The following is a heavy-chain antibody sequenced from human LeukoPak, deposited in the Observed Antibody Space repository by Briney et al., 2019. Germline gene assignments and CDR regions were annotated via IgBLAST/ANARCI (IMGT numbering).Heavy chain of an antibody. V-gene: IGHV4-39*02. Sequence: PSETLSLTCTVSGGSISSSSYYWGWIRQPPGKGLEWIGSIYYSGSTYYNPSLKSRVTISVDTSKNQFSLKLSSVTAADTAVYYCARDYGDYVDYYYYMDVWGKGTTVTVSS. CDR1: GGSISSSSYY. D-gene: IGHD4-17*01. CDR2: IYYSGST. J-gene: IGHJ6*03. CDR3: ARDYGDYVDYYYYMDV.